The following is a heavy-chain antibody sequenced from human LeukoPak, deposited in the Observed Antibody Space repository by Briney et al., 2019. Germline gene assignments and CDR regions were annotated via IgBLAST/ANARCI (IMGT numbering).Heavy chain of an antibody. CDR1: GFTFSSYA. CDR2: ISGSGGST. V-gene: IGHV3-23*01. CDR3: AIGRGYSYGKYFDY. D-gene: IGHD5-18*01. Sequence: TGGSLRLSCAASGFTFSSYAMSWVRQAPGKGLEWVSAISGSGGSTYYADSVKGRFTISRDNSKNTLYLQMNSLRAEDTAVYYCAIGRGYSYGKYFDYWGQGTLVTVSS. J-gene: IGHJ4*02.